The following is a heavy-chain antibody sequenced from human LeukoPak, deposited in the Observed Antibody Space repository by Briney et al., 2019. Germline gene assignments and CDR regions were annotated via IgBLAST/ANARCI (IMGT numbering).Heavy chain of an antibody. D-gene: IGHD3-10*01. Sequence: GGSLRLSCAASGFTFSSYWMSWVRQAPGKGLEWVLSISSSSSYIYYADSVKGRFTISRDNAKNSLYLQMNSLRAEDTAVYYCAKDSRLMYYYGSGSYYTPYYFDYWGQGTLVTVSS. CDR3: AKDSRLMYYYGSGSYYTPYYFDY. V-gene: IGHV3-21*01. CDR1: GFTFSSYW. J-gene: IGHJ4*02. CDR2: ISSSSSYI.